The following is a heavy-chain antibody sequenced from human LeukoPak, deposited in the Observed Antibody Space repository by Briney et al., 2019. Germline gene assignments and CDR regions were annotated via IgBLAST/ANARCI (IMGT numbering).Heavy chain of an antibody. V-gene: IGHV1-24*01. D-gene: IGHD3-22*01. Sequence: ASVKVSCKVSGYTLTELSMHWVRQAPGEGLEWMGGFDPEDGETIYAQKFQGRVAMTEDTSTDTAYMELSSLRSEDTAVYYCATLYYDSSGYYCFDYWGQGTLVTVSS. CDR1: GYTLTELS. J-gene: IGHJ4*02. CDR2: FDPEDGET. CDR3: ATLYYDSSGYYCFDY.